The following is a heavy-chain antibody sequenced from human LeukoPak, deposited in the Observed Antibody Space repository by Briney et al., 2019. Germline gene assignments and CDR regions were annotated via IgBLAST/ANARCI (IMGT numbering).Heavy chain of an antibody. J-gene: IGHJ4*02. Sequence: GGSLGLSCAASGLTFSSYGMSWVRQAPGKGLEWVAVISYDGSNKYYADSVKGRFTISRDNSKNTLYLQMNSPRAEDTAVYYCARSAAGTLDYWGQGTLVTVSS. CDR2: ISYDGSNK. CDR3: ARSAAGTLDY. V-gene: IGHV3-30*03. CDR1: GLTFSSYG. D-gene: IGHD6-13*01.